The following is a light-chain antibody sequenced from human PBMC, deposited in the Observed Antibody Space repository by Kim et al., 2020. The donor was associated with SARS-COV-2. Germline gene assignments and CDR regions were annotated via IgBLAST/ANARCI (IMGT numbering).Light chain of an antibody. CDR2: AAS. V-gene: IGKV1-39*01. Sequence: IQMTQSPSSLSASVGDRVTITCRASQSISNYLNWYQQRPGKAPKVLIYAASILQSGVPSRFSGSGSGTDFTPTISSLQPEDFATFYCQQSYSNPPEYTFGQGTKREI. J-gene: IGKJ2*01. CDR1: QSISNY. CDR3: QQSYSNPPEYT.